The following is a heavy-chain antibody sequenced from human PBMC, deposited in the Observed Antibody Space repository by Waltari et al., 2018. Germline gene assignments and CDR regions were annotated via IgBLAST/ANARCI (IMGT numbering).Heavy chain of an antibody. V-gene: IGHV3-7*01. CDR1: GFTFSRYW. CDR2: IRPDGTEE. J-gene: IGHJ4*02. D-gene: IGHD1-20*01. CDR3: ARDDGIRTVDY. Sequence: QLVESGGGLVQPGGSLRLSCVVSGFTFSRYWMGWVRQSPGKGMGWVANIRPDGTEEYYVDYVKGRFTISRDNAKNSLYLQMNSLRAEDTAVYYCARDDGIRTVDYWGQGTLVTVSS.